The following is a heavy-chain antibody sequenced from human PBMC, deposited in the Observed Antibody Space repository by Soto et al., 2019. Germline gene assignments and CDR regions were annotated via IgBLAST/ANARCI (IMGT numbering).Heavy chain of an antibody. CDR2: IKQDGSEK. CDR1: GFTFSSYW. Sequence: GGSLRLSCAASGFTFSSYWMSWVRQAPGKGLGWVANIKQDGSEKYYVDSVKGRFTISRDNAKNSLYLQMNSLRAEDTAVYYCARDRSQYCSGGSCYSLDYWGQGTLVTVSS. CDR3: ARDRSQYCSGGSCYSLDY. V-gene: IGHV3-7*01. D-gene: IGHD2-15*01. J-gene: IGHJ4*02.